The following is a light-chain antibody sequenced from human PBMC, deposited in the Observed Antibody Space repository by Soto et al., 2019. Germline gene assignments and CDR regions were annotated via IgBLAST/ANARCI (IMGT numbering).Light chain of an antibody. CDR3: QQRSNWPPLT. CDR1: QSVSSY. V-gene: IGKV3-11*01. J-gene: IGKJ4*01. Sequence: EIVLTQSPGTLSLSPGSRATLSCRASQSVSSYLAWYQQKPGQAPRLLIYDASNRATGIPARFSGSGSGTDFTLTISSLEPEDFAVYCCQQRSNWPPLTFGGGTKVEIK. CDR2: DAS.